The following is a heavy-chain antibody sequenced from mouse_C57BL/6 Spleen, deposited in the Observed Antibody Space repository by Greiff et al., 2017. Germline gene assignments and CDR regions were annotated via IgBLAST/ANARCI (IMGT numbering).Heavy chain of an antibody. CDR2: ISDGGSYT. J-gene: IGHJ1*03. CDR3: ARDLGGSSSWYFDV. D-gene: IGHD1-1*01. CDR1: GFTFSSYA. V-gene: IGHV5-4*01. Sequence: EVQLVESGGGLVKPGGSLKLSCAASGFTFSSYAMSWVRQTPEKRLEWVATISDGGSYTYYPDNVKGRFTISRDNAKNNLYLQMSHLKSEDTAMYYCARDLGGSSSWYFDVWGTGTTVTVSS.